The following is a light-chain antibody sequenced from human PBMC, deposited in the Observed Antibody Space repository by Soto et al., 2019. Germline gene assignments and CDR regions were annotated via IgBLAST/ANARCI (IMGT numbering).Light chain of an antibody. J-gene: IGLJ1*01. CDR3: CSYAGSYSYV. Sequence: QSALTQPRSVSGSPGQSVTISCTGTRSDVGNYIYVSWYQQHPGKAPKLMIYDVSKRPSGVPDRFSGSKSGNTASLTISGLQAEDEADYYCCSYAGSYSYVFGAGTKVTV. CDR2: DVS. V-gene: IGLV2-11*01. CDR1: RSDVGNYIY.